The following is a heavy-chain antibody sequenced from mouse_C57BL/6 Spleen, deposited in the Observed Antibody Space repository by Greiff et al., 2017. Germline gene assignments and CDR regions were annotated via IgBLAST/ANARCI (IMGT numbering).Heavy chain of an antibody. CDR1: GYTFTSYW. Sequence: QVQLQQPGAELVKPGASVKLSCKASGYTFTSYWMQWVKQRPGQGLEWIGEIDPSDSYANYKQKFKGKATLTVDTSSSTAYMQLSSLTSEDSAVYYCARGGATVVATGGSDYWGQGTTLTVSS. D-gene: IGHD1-1*01. CDR2: IDPSDSYA. J-gene: IGHJ2*01. CDR3: ARGGATVVATGGSDY. V-gene: IGHV1-50*01.